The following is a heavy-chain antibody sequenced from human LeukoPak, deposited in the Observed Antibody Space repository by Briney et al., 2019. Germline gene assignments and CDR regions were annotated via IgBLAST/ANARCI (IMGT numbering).Heavy chain of an antibody. Sequence: KPSETLSLTCTVSGGSISSSSYYWGWIRQPPGKGVEWIGSIYYSGSTYYNPSLKSRVTISVDTSKNQFSLKLSSVTAADTAVYSCARHAGSHNWFDPWGQGTVVTVSS. CDR1: GGSISSSSYY. CDR3: ARHAGSHNWFDP. V-gene: IGHV4-39*01. D-gene: IGHD2-15*01. J-gene: IGHJ5*02. CDR2: IYYSGST.